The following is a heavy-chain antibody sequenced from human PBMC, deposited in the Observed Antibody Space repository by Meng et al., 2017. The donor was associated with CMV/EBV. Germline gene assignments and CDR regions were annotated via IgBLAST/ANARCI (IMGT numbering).Heavy chain of an antibody. V-gene: IGHV3-9*01. D-gene: IGHD3-10*01. CDR2: ISWNGYSI. CDR3: ARARGGYYFDY. Sequence: SLKISCAASGFTFETSAMHWVRQAPGKGLEWVSGISWNGYSIAYAASVKGRFTISRDNAKNSLYLQMNSLRAEDTAVYYCARARGGYYFDYWGQGTLVTVSS. J-gene: IGHJ4*02. CDR1: GFTFETSA.